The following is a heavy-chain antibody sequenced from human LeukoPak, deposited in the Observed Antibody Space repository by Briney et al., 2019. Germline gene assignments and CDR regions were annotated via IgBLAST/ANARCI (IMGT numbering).Heavy chain of an antibody. CDR1: GFTFSNFY. CDR2: ISSSGATI. Sequence: GGSLRLSCAASGFTFSNFYMSWIRQAPGKGLEWLSYISSSGATISYVDSVKGRFTTSRDNAKNSLYLQMNSLRAEDTAMYYCARDSTTSSWNDYWGQGILVTVSS. V-gene: IGHV3-11*01. CDR3: ARDSTTSSWNDY. D-gene: IGHD6-13*01. J-gene: IGHJ4*02.